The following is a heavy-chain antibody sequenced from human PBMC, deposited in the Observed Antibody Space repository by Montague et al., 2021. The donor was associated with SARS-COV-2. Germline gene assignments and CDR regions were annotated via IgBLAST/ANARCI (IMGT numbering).Heavy chain of an antibody. CDR1: GFIFNNYA. J-gene: IGHJ6*04. V-gene: IGHV3-23*01. CDR2: ITGSGSTT. CDR3: ARRRIRDILLVLPAPHLDV. Sequence: SLRLSCAASGFIFNNYAMHWVRQAPGKGLEWVSFITGSGSTTYYADSVKGRFTISRDNSRSTLYLQMNSLRVEDTAVYYCARRRIRDILLVLPAPHLDVWGKGTTVTVSS. D-gene: IGHD2-21*02.